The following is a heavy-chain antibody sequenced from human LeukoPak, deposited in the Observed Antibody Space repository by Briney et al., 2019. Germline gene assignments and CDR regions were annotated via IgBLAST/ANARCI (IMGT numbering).Heavy chain of an antibody. CDR3: ARVPDAFDI. CDR1: GGSISSGGYY. V-gene: IGHV4-30-2*01. CDR2: IYHSGST. J-gene: IGHJ3*02. Sequence: PSETLPLTCTVSGGSISSGGYYWSWIRQPRGKGLEWIGYIYHSGSTYYNPSLKSRVTISVDRSKNQFSLKLSSVTAADTAVYYCARVPDAFDIWGQGTMVTVSS.